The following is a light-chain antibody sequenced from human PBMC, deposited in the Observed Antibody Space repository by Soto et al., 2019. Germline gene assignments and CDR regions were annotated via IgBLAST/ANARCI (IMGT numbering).Light chain of an antibody. CDR3: QQSRNWPLT. CDR1: QSISSI. J-gene: IGKJ4*01. Sequence: EIVLTQSPATLSLSPGERATLSCRASQSISSILAWYQQKPGQAPRLLIYDASNRATGIPLRFSGSGSGTVFTLTISSLEPEDFAVYYCQQSRNWPLTFGGGTKVEIK. CDR2: DAS. V-gene: IGKV3-11*01.